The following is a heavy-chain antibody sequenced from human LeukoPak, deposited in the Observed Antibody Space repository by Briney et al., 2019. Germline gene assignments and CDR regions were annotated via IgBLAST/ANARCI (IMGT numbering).Heavy chain of an antibody. Sequence: SETLSLTCAVYGGSFSGYYWSWIRQPPGKGLEWIGEINHSGSTNYNPSLKSRVTISVDTSKNQFSLRLSSVTAADTAVYYCARDDSSGYSTLGYWGQGTLVTVSS. D-gene: IGHD3-22*01. J-gene: IGHJ4*02. CDR3: ARDDSSGYSTLGY. V-gene: IGHV4-34*01. CDR2: INHSGST. CDR1: GGSFSGYY.